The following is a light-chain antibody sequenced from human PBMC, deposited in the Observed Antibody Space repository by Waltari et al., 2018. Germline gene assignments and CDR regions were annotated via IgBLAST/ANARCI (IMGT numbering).Light chain of an antibody. CDR1: QGISNY. Sequence: DIQITSSPPSLSATVGASVTIICRVSQGISNYLAWNQQTPGKVPQLLIYAASTLQSGFPARFSCSGSRTDFTRTISSLQPEDVATYCCQKYNSAPLTFGGGTKVEIK. V-gene: IGKV1-27*01. CDR3: QKYNSAPLT. J-gene: IGKJ4*01. CDR2: AAS.